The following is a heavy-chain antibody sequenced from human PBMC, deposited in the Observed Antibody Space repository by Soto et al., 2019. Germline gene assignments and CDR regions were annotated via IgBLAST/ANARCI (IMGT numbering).Heavy chain of an antibody. V-gene: IGHV3-21*01. D-gene: IGHD3-22*01. Sequence: GGSLRLSCAASGFTFSSYSMYWVRQAPGKGLEWVSSISSSSSYIHYADSVKGRLTISRDNAKNSLYLQMNSLRAEDTAVYYCARPGSMIVVATDAFDIWGQGTMVTVSS. CDR1: GFTFSSYS. J-gene: IGHJ3*02. CDR3: ARPGSMIVVATDAFDI. CDR2: ISSSSSYI.